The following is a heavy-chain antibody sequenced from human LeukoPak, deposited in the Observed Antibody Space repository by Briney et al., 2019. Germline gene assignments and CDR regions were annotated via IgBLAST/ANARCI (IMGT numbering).Heavy chain of an antibody. Sequence: ASVKVSCKASGYTFTGYYMHWVRQAPGQGLEWMGWINPNSGGTNYAQKFQGRVTMTRDTSISTAYMELSRLRSDDTAAYYCAITARITIFGVATAPLDYWGQGTLVTVSS. CDR3: AITARITIFGVATAPLDY. CDR1: GYTFTGYY. V-gene: IGHV1-2*02. J-gene: IGHJ4*02. CDR2: INPNSGGT. D-gene: IGHD3-3*01.